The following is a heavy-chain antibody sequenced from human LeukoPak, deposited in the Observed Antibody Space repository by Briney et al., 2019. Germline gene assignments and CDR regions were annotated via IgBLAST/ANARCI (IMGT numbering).Heavy chain of an antibody. CDR2: ISSSSSTI. J-gene: IGHJ4*02. CDR3: AGEDHTYSSGHVGFDY. D-gene: IGHD6-19*01. V-gene: IGHV3-48*01. Sequence: GGSLRLSCAASGFTFSSYSMNWVRQAPGKGLEWVSYISSSSSTIYYADSVKGRFTISRDNAKNSLYLQMNSLRAEDTAVYYCAGEDHTYSSGHVGFDYWGQGTLVTVSS. CDR1: GFTFSSYS.